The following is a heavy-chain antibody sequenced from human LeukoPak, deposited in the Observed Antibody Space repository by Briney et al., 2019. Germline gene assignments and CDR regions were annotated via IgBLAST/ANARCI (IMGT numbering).Heavy chain of an antibody. Sequence: SETLSLTCAVYGGSFSGYYWSWIRQPPGKGLEWIGEINHSGSTNYNPSLKSRVTISVDTSKNQFSLKLSSVTAADTAVYYCARGPFDFWSARFDPWGQGTLVTVSS. CDR1: GGSFSGYY. CDR3: ARGPFDFWSARFDP. J-gene: IGHJ5*02. V-gene: IGHV4-34*01. D-gene: IGHD3-3*01. CDR2: INHSGST.